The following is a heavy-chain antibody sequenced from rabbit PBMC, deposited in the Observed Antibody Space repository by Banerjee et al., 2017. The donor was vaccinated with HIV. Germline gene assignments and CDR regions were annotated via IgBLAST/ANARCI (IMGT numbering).Heavy chain of an antibody. J-gene: IGHJ4*01. CDR2: IYAGSSGST. CDR3: ARWYDVSDSFNL. CDR1: GFSFSNSYY. D-gene: IGHD2-1*01. Sequence: QQQLEESGGGLVKPGGTLTLTCTASGFSFSNSYYMCWVRQAPGKGLEWIGCIYAGSSGSTYYASWAKGRFTISKTSSTTVTLQMTSLTAADTATYFCARWYDVSDSFNLWGPGTLVTVS. V-gene: IGHV1S45*01.